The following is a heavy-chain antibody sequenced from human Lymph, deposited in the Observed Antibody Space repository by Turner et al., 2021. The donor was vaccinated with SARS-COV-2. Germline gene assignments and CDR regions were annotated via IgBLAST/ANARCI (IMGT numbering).Heavy chain of an antibody. V-gene: IGHV4-59*08. CDR2: FYKIGSI. CDR1: GGSISSTS. J-gene: IGHJ6*02. CDR3: ARNQGSTSGYDYGMNV. D-gene: IGHD1-1*01. Sequence: QVQLQESGPGLVRPSETLSITCTVSGGSISSTSWSWLRQSPGRGLEWIGYFYKIGSIDYNPTLRSRVIISVDTSKNHLSLNLISVTAADTAVDYCARNQGSTSGYDYGMNVWGQGTAVIVSS.